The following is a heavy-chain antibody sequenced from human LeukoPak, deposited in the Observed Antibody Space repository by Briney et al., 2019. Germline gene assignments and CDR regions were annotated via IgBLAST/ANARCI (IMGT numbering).Heavy chain of an antibody. CDR1: GGSISSYY. V-gene: IGHV4-4*07. CDR3: ARDRPDYSFDC. Sequence: SETLSLTYTVSGGSISSYYWRWIRQPAGKGLEWIGRIYTSGSTNYNPSLKSRVTMSVDTSKNQFSLKLSSVTAADTAVYYCARDRPDYSFDCWGQGTLVTVSS. CDR2: IYTSGST. J-gene: IGHJ4*02. D-gene: IGHD2-15*01.